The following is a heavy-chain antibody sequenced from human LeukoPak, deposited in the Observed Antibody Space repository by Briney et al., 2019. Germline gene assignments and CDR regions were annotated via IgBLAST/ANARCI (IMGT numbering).Heavy chain of an antibody. Sequence: ASVKVSCKASGYTFTSYGISWVRQAPGQGLEWMGWISAYNGNTNYAQKLQGRGTMTTDTSTSTAYMELRSLRSDDTAVYYCARELYSYGQLDAFDIWGQGTMVTVSS. V-gene: IGHV1-18*01. D-gene: IGHD5-18*01. CDR2: ISAYNGNT. CDR1: GYTFTSYG. J-gene: IGHJ3*02. CDR3: ARELYSYGQLDAFDI.